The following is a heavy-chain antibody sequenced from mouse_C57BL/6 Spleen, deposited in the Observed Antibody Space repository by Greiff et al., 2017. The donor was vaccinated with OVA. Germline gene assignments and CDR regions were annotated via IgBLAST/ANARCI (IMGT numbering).Heavy chain of an antibody. Sequence: VQGVESGPGLVAPSQSLSITCTVSGFSLTSYGVHWVRQPPGKGLEWLVVIWSDGSTTYNSALKSRLSISKDNSKSQVFLKMNSLQTDDTAMYYCARQILDYYGSSYNYAMDYWGQGTSVTVSS. J-gene: IGHJ4*01. CDR1: GFSLTSYG. CDR3: ARQILDYYGSSYNYAMDY. CDR2: IWSDGST. D-gene: IGHD1-1*01. V-gene: IGHV2-6-1*01.